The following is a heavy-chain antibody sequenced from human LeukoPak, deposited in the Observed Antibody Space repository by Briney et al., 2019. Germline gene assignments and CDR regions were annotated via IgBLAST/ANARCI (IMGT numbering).Heavy chain of an antibody. V-gene: IGHV1-2*06. CDR3: AFLRATTTVVDY. J-gene: IGHJ4*02. D-gene: IGHD4-23*01. CDR2: INPSSGGT. CDR1: GYTFTGYY. Sequence: GASVKVSCKASGYTFTGYYMHWVRQAPGQGLEWMGRINPSSGGTNYAQKFQGRVTMTEDTSTDTAYMELSSLRSEDTAVYYCAFLRATTTVVDYWGQGTLVTVSS.